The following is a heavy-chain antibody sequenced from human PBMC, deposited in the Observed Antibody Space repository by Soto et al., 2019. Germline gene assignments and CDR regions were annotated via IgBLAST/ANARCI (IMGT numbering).Heavy chain of an antibody. CDR1: GYSFTNYD. V-gene: IGHV1-18*01. Sequence: ASVKFSCKASGYSFTNYDISWVRQAPGQGLEWMGWISPYNGDTNYAQKLQGRVTMTTDTSTSTAYMELRSLRSDDTAVYYCARYCSSTSCDHYFDYWGQGTLVTVSS. CDR3: ARYCSSTSCDHYFDY. J-gene: IGHJ4*02. D-gene: IGHD2-2*01. CDR2: ISPYNGDT.